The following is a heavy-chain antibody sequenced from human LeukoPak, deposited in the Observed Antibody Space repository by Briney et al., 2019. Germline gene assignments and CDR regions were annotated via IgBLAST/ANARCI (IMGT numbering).Heavy chain of an antibody. Sequence: ASVKVSCKASGYTFTGYYIHWVRQAPGQGLEWMGWINPNSGGTNCTQKFQGRVTLTRDTSISSAYMELNRLRSDDTAVYYCARDHSGTYYIDALDIWGQGTMVTVSS. CDR1: GYTFTGYY. V-gene: IGHV1-2*02. D-gene: IGHD3-10*01. CDR2: INPNSGGT. J-gene: IGHJ3*02. CDR3: ARDHSGTYYIDALDI.